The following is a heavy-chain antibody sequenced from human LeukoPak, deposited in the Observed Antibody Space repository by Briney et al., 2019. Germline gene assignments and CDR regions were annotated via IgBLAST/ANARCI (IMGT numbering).Heavy chain of an antibody. CDR3: ARFDYYYYYMDV. CDR1: GGSISSGSYY. J-gene: IGHJ6*03. CDR2: IYTSGST. Sequence: PSETLSLTCTVSGGSISSGSYYWSWIRQPAGKGLEWIGRIYTSGSTNYNPSLKSRVTISVDTSKNQFSLKLSSVTAADTAVYYCARFDYYYYYMDVWGKGTTVTVSS. V-gene: IGHV4-61*02.